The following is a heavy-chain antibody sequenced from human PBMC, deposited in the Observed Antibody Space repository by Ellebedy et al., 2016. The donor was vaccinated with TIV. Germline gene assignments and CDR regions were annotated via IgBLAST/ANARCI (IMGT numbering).Heavy chain of an antibody. D-gene: IGHD3-9*01. J-gene: IGHJ4*02. CDR1: GFTFDSYA. V-gene: IGHV3-23*01. CDR2: ISGAGGDK. Sequence: GESLKISCATSGFTFDSYAMTWVRQAPGKGLEWVSCISGAGGDKDYADSVRGRFTVSRDRSMNTLYLHMNSLRAEDTAVYYCATQFRYYFDYWGQGTLVTVSS. CDR3: ATQFRYYFDY.